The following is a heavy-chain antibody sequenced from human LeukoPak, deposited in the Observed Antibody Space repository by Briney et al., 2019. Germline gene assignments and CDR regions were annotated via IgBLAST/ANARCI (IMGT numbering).Heavy chain of an antibody. Sequence: GSLRLSCAASGFTFSSYSMNWVRQAPGKGLEWVSSISSSSSYIYYADSVKGRFTISRDNAKNSLYLQMNSLRAEDTAVYYCATYEGDGYNYGPIDYWGQGTLVTVSS. CDR1: GFTFSSYS. D-gene: IGHD5-24*01. V-gene: IGHV3-21*01. J-gene: IGHJ4*02. CDR2: ISSSSSYI. CDR3: ATYEGDGYNYGPIDY.